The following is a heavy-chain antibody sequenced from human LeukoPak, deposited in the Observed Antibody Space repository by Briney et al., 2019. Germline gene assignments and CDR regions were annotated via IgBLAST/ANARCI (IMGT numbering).Heavy chain of an antibody. V-gene: IGHV3-69-1*01. Sequence: GGSLGLSCTASGSTSGDDALSWFRQAPGKGLEWVSSIDVGSYAYYADSVKGRFTISRDNAKNSLYLQMNSLRVEDTAVYYCASEGVVGAAAHFDYWGQGALVTVSS. CDR2: IDVGSYA. CDR3: ASEGVVGAAAHFDY. J-gene: IGHJ4*02. CDR1: GSTSGDDA. D-gene: IGHD1-26*01.